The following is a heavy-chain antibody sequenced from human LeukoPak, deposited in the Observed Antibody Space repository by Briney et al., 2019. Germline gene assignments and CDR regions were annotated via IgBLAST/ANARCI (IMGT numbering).Heavy chain of an antibody. CDR1: GGSFSGYY. CDR2: INHSGST. V-gene: IGHV4-34*01. Sequence: SETLSLTCAVYGGSFSGYYWSWTRQPPGKGLEWIGEINHSGSTNYNPSLKSRVTISVDTSKNQFSLKLSSVTAADTAVYYCARGDYLWGQGTLVTVSS. J-gene: IGHJ4*02. D-gene: IGHD3-10*01. CDR3: ARGDYL.